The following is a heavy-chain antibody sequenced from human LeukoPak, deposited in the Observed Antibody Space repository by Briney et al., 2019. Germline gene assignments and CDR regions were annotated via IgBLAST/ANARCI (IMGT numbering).Heavy chain of an antibody. J-gene: IGHJ4*02. Sequence: PGRSLRLSCAASGFTFSNHAIYWVRQVPGKGLEWVSSISSSSSYIYYADSVKGRFTISRDNAKNSLYLQMNSLRAEDTAVYYCARGRDGSQSPIDDWGQGTLVTVSS. V-gene: IGHV3-21*01. CDR1: GFTFSNHA. D-gene: IGHD5-24*01. CDR2: ISSSSSYI. CDR3: ARGRDGSQSPIDD.